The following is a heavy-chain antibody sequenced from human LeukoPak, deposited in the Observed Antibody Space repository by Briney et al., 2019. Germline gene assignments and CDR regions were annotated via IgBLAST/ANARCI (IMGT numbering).Heavy chain of an antibody. D-gene: IGHD3-9*01. CDR1: GFTFSSYA. CDR2: ISGSGGST. J-gene: IGHJ3*02. CDR3: AKGSRYFDWLSSMVAFDI. Sequence: PGGSLRLSCAASGFTFSSYAMSWVRQAPGKGLDWVSAISGSGGSTYYADSVKGRFTISRDNSKNTLYLQMNSLRAEDTAVYYCAKGSRYFDWLSSMVAFDIWGQGTMVTVSS. V-gene: IGHV3-23*01.